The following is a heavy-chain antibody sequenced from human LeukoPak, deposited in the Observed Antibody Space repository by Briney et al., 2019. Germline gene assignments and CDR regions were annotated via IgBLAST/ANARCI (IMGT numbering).Heavy chain of an antibody. CDR3: AKDPVVVAAIKVRYMDV. J-gene: IGHJ6*03. CDR1: GFTFSSYG. V-gene: IGHV3-30*02. CDR2: IRYDGFNK. D-gene: IGHD2-15*01. Sequence: PGGSLRLSCAASGFTFSSYGMHWVRQAPGKGLEWVAFIRYDGFNKYYADSVKGRFTISRDNSKNTLYLQMNSLRPGDTSVYYCAKDPVVVAAIKVRYMDVWGTGTTVTISS.